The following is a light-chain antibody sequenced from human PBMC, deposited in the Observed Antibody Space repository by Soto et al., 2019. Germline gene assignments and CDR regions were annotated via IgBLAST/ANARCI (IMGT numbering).Light chain of an antibody. Sequence: EIVLTQSPGHLSLSPGERATLCWRASQSVRSNFLAWYQQKPGQAPGLLIYGASNRATGIPDRFSGSGSGTGFTLTITRLEPEDFAMYYCQRCDSLRTFGQGTKVEIK. CDR1: QSVRSNF. CDR3: QRCDSLRT. V-gene: IGKV3-20*01. CDR2: GAS. J-gene: IGKJ1*01.